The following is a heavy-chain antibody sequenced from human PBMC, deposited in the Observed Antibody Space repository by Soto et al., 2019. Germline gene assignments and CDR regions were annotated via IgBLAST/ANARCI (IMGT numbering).Heavy chain of an antibody. J-gene: IGHJ6*02. V-gene: IGHV3-30*03. CDR2: ISYDGSNK. CDR1: GFTFRSSG. CDR3: AAVYGSGSYLFYYYGMDV. D-gene: IGHD3-10*01. Sequence: GGSLRRSFAAPGFTFRSSGLHWVRKAPGKGLEWVEVISYDGSNKYYADSVKGRFTISRDNYKNTLYLQMNSMRAEDTDVYYCAAVYGSGSYLFYYYGMDVWGQGT.